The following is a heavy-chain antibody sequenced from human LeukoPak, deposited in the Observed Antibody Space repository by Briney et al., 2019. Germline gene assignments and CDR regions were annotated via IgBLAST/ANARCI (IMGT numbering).Heavy chain of an antibody. CDR3: ARGLYHYDTSGYSASKYYMDV. CDR1: GGSFSGYY. CDR2: INHSGST. D-gene: IGHD3-22*01. V-gene: IGHV4-34*01. J-gene: IGHJ6*03. Sequence: SETLSLTCAVYGGSFSGYYWSWIRQPPGKGLEWIGEINHSGSTNYNPSLKSRVTLSVDTSKNQFSLRLKSVTAADTAVYYCARGLYHYDTSGYSASKYYMDVWGKETTVTVSS.